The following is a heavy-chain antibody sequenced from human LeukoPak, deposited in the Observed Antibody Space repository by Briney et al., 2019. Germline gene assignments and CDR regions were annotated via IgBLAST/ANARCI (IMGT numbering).Heavy chain of an antibody. D-gene: IGHD5-12*01. CDR1: GGSISSSG. CDR2: IYYTGST. CDR3: ATNAGGYREAPFDY. Sequence: SETLSLTCTVSGGSISSSGWSWIRQPPGKGLEWIGYIYYTGSTNYNPSLKSRVTISVDTSKNQFSLNLSSVTAADTAVYYCATNAGGYREAPFDYWGQGTLVTVSS. V-gene: IGHV4-59*01. J-gene: IGHJ4*02.